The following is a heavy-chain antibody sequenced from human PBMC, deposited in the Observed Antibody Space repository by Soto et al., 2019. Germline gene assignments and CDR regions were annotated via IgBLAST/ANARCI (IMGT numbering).Heavy chain of an antibody. CDR3: AKDTPAWRQVWGYDY. CDR1: GFTFSSHG. CDR2: ISYDGSKK. D-gene: IGHD7-27*01. Sequence: GGSLRLSCAVSGFTFSSHGVHWVRQAPGKGLEWVAIISYDGSKKYYLDSVKGRFTISRDNSRNTLYLQMDSLRVEDTAVYHCAKDTPAWRQVWGYDYWGQGVQVTVSS. J-gene: IGHJ4*02. V-gene: IGHV3-30*18.